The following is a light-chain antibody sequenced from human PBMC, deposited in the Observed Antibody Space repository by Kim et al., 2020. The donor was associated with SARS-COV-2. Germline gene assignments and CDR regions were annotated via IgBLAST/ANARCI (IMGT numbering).Light chain of an antibody. J-gene: IGKJ4*01. Sequence: EIVLTQSPGTLSLSPGERATLSCRASQSVGSSYLAWYQQKPGQAPRLLIYGASSRATGIPDRFSGSGSGTDFTLTISRLEPEDFAVYYCQQYASPHFGGGTTVDIK. CDR2: GAS. V-gene: IGKV3-20*01. CDR3: QQYASPH. CDR1: QSVGSSY.